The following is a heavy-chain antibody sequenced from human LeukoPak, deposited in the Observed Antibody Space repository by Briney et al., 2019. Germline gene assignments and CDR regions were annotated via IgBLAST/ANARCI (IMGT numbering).Heavy chain of an antibody. D-gene: IGHD1-1*01. CDR1: GGSISSSSYF. CDR3: ARHRGVQFSYYFDY. CDR2: IYYSGST. Sequence: SETLSLICTVSGGSISSSSYFWGWVRQPPGKGLEWIGTIYYSGSTYYNPSLKGRVTMSIDTSKNQFSLKLNSVTAADTAVYYCARHRGVQFSYYFDYWGQGTLVTVSS. J-gene: IGHJ4*02. V-gene: IGHV4-39*01.